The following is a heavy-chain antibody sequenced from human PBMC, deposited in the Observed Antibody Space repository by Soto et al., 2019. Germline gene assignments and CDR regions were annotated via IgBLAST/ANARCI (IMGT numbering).Heavy chain of an antibody. CDR3: ASSKGYYDFWSGHQYYYGMDV. Sequence: PSETLSLTCAVYGGSFSGYYWSWIRQPPGKGLEWIGEINHSGSTNYNPSLKSRVTISVDTSKNQFSLKLSSVTAADTAVYYCASSKGYYDFWSGHQYYYGMDVWGQGTTVTSP. J-gene: IGHJ6*02. V-gene: IGHV4-34*01. CDR1: GGSFSGYY. D-gene: IGHD3-3*01. CDR2: INHSGST.